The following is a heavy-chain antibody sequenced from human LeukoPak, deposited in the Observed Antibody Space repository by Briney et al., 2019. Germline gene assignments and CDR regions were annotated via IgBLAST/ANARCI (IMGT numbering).Heavy chain of an antibody. Sequence: GGSLRLSCAASGFTFSSYAMSWVRQAPGKGLEWVSVDSGSGGSTSYVDSVKGRFTISRDNSKNTLYLQMNSLRVEDTAVYYCAKDRTSVVSAAPDYWGQGTLVTVSS. J-gene: IGHJ4*02. CDR3: AKDRTSVVSAAPDY. V-gene: IGHV3-23*01. D-gene: IGHD2-2*01. CDR2: DSGSGGST. CDR1: GFTFSSYA.